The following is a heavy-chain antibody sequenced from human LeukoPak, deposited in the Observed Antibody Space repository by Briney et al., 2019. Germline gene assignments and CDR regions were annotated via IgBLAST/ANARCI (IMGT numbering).Heavy chain of an antibody. CDR1: GFTFSSYG. Sequence: PGGSLRLSCAASGFTFSSYGMHWVRQAPGKGLEWVALVSYDGTSKYYVASVKGRFTISRDNSKNTLYLQMNSLTVDDTAVYYCATDSGDGNQLLYLDFWGQGTLVTVSS. V-gene: IGHV3-30*03. D-gene: IGHD5-12*01. CDR2: VSYDGTSK. J-gene: IGHJ4*02. CDR3: ATDSGDGNQLLYLDF.